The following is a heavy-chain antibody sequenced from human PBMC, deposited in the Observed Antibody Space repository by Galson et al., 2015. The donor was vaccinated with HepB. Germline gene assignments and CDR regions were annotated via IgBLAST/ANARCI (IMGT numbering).Heavy chain of an antibody. Sequence: SLRLSCAASGFTFSSYSMNWVRQAPGKGLEWVSSISSSSSYIYYADSVKGRFTISRDNAKNSLYLQMNSLRAEDTAVYYCARDHTPLYFDWLPAAPGPWGQGTLVTVSS. V-gene: IGHV3-21*01. J-gene: IGHJ5*02. CDR2: ISSSSSYI. CDR3: ARDHTPLYFDWLPAAPGP. CDR1: GFTFSSYS. D-gene: IGHD3-9*01.